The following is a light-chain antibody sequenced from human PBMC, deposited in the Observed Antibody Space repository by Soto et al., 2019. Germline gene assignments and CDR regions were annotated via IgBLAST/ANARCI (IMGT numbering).Light chain of an antibody. Sequence: QSALTQPASVSGSPGQSITIYCTGSSSDIGAYKYVSWYQHHPGKAPKLMIYEVSNRPSGVSNRFSGSKSGNTASLTISGLQVEDEADYYCSSYTSRNTWVFGGGTKVTVL. CDR1: SSDIGAYKY. J-gene: IGLJ3*02. V-gene: IGLV2-14*01. CDR3: SSYTSRNTWV. CDR2: EVS.